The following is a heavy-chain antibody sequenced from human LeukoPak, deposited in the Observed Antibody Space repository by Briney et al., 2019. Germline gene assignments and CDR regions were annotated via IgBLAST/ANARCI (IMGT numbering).Heavy chain of an antibody. D-gene: IGHD3-10*01. V-gene: IGHV4-30-2*01. CDR1: GGSISSGGYY. CDR2: IYHSGST. Sequence: SETLSLTCTVSGGSISSGGYYWSWNRQPPGKGLEWIGYIYHSGSTYYNPSLKSRVTISVDRSKNQFSLKLSSVTAADTAVYYCARGVVRGVTKYYFDYWGQGTLVTVSS. J-gene: IGHJ4*02. CDR3: ARGVVRGVTKYYFDY.